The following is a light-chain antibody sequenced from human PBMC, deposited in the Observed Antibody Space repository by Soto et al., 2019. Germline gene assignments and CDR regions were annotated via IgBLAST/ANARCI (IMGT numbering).Light chain of an antibody. CDR2: DVT. J-gene: IGLJ1*01. CDR1: SSDVGGYNY. CDR3: CSHAGSYTYV. Sequence: QSVLTQPRSVSGSPGQSLTISCTGTSSDVGGYNYVSWYQQYPGKVPKLMIYDVTKRPSGVPDRFSGSKSGNTASLTISGLQVEDEADYYCCSHAGSYTYVFGTGTKVTVL. V-gene: IGLV2-11*01.